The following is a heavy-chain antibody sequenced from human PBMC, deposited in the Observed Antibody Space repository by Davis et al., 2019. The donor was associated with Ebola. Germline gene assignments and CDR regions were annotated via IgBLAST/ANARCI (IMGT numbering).Heavy chain of an antibody. J-gene: IGHJ6*02. CDR2: IDPSDSYT. V-gene: IGHV5-10-1*01. Sequence: GESLKISCKGSGYSFTNYWIGWVRQMPGKGLEWVGRIDPSDSYTNYSPSFQGHVTISADKSISTAYLQWSSLKASDTAMYYCAAQLYYYYGMDVWGQGTTVTVSS. CDR3: AAQLYYYYGMDV. D-gene: IGHD4-11*01. CDR1: GYSFTNYW.